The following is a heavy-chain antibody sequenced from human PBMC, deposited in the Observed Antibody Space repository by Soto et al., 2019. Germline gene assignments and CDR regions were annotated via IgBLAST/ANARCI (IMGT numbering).Heavy chain of an antibody. CDR2: INHSGST. J-gene: IGHJ6*03. CDR1: GGSFSGYY. CDR3: ASGRYCSGGSCYFSYYYMDV. Sequence: SLTCAVYGGSFSGYYWSWIRQPPGKGLEWIGEINHSGSTNYNPSLKSRVTISVDTSKNQFSLKLSSVTAADTAVYYCASGRYCSGGSCYFSYYYMDVWGKGTTVTVSS. D-gene: IGHD2-15*01. V-gene: IGHV4-34*01.